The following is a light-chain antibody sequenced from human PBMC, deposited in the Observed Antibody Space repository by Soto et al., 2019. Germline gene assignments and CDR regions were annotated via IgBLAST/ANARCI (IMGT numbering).Light chain of an antibody. CDR3: QSGAT. J-gene: IGKJ2*01. Sequence: EIVMTQSPATLSVSPGERATLSCRASQRVSSNLAWYQQKPGQAPRLLIYGASTRATGIPARFSGSGSGTEFTLTISSLQSEDFAVYYCQSGATCGQGTKLEIK. CDR1: QRVSSN. CDR2: GAS. V-gene: IGKV3-15*01.